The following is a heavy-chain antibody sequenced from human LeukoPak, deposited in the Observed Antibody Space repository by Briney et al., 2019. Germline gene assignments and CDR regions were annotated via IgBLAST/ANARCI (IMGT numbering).Heavy chain of an antibody. Sequence: PGGSLRLSCAASGFTFSACAMNWVRQAPGKGLEWFSSISGSGTSTYYADSVKGRFTISRDNSKNTLHLQMNSLRAEDTAVYYCAKSWPYYDFWSGYYALDYWGQGTLVTVSS. D-gene: IGHD3-3*01. CDR1: GFTFSACA. J-gene: IGHJ4*02. V-gene: IGHV3-23*01. CDR2: ISGSGTST. CDR3: AKSWPYYDFWSGYYALDY.